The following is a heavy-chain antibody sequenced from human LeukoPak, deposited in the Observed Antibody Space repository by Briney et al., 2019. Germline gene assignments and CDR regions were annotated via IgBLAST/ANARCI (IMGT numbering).Heavy chain of an antibody. CDR2: IIPILGIA. D-gene: IGHD3-22*01. CDR3: AIANYYDSSGYYFGYFQH. Sequence: ASVKVSCKDSGGTFTSYAISWVRQAPGQGLEWMGRIIPILGIANYAQKFQGRVTITADKSTSTAYMELSSLRSEDTAVYYRAIANYYDSSGYYFGYFQHWGQGTLVTVSS. CDR1: GGTFTSYA. V-gene: IGHV1-69*04. J-gene: IGHJ1*01.